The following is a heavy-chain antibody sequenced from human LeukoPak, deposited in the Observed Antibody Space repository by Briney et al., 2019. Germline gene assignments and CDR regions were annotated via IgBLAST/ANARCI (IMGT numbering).Heavy chain of an antibody. CDR3: AREDYDILTGYYYLDY. J-gene: IGHJ4*02. D-gene: IGHD3-9*01. Sequence: GGSLRLSCAASGFTFSSYSMNWVRQAPGKGLEWVSYISSSSSTIYYADSVKGRFTISRDNAKNSLYLQMNSLRAEDTAVYYCAREDYDILTGYYYLDYWGQGTLVTVSS. CDR1: GFTFSSYS. CDR2: ISSSSSTI. V-gene: IGHV3-48*04.